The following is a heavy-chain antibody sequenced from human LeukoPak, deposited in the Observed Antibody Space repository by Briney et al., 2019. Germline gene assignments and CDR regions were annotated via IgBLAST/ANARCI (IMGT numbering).Heavy chain of an antibody. CDR2: ISPDGSAK. V-gene: IGHV3-7*01. CDR1: GFTFSSYY. J-gene: IGHJ4*02. CDR3: ARGSSFGSY. D-gene: IGHD6-6*01. Sequence: GGSLRLSCAASGFTFSSYYMNWVRQAPGKGLEWVATISPDGSAKYYVDSVKGRFTISRDNAKNSLYLQMNSLEVEDTAVYYCARGSSFGSYWGQGTLVTVSS.